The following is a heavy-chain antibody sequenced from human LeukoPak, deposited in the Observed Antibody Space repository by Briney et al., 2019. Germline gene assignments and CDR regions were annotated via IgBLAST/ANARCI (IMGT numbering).Heavy chain of an antibody. CDR2: IYSGGNT. CDR3: ASGTTLVQGVIFYY. J-gene: IGHJ4*02. D-gene: IGHD3-10*01. CDR1: GFTASSNY. V-gene: IGHV3-53*01. Sequence: PGGSLRLSCTASGFTASSNYMSWARQAPGKGLEWVSVIYSGGNTYYADSVRGRFTISRDNSKNTVFLQMNSLRADDTAVYYCASGTTLVQGVIFYYWGQGTLVTVSS.